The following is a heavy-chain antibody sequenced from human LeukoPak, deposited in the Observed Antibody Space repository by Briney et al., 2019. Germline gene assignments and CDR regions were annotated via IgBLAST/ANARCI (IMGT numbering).Heavy chain of an antibody. D-gene: IGHD3-22*01. V-gene: IGHV3-21*04. CDR3: ARRAMIVVATPAVDY. J-gene: IGHJ4*02. Sequence: GGSLRLSCAASGFTFSSYSMNWVRQAPGKGLEWVSSISSSSSYIYYADSVKGRFTISRNNAKNSLYLQMNSLRAEDTALYYCARRAMIVVATPAVDYWGQGTLVTVSS. CDR2: ISSSSSYI. CDR1: GFTFSSYS.